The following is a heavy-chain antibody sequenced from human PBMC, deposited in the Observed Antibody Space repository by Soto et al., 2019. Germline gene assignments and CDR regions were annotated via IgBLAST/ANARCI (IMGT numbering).Heavy chain of an antibody. CDR3: ANDIRPNDY. CDR2: ISISGGNT. J-gene: IGHJ4*02. D-gene: IGHD4-17*01. CDR1: GLPFSSHA. V-gene: IGHV3-23*01. Sequence: EVQLLESGGGLVQPGGSLRLSCAASGLPFSSHAMSWVRQAPGKGLEWVSSISISGGNTYYADSVRGRFTISRDKSKNTMDLHMNSMTAEDTAIYYCANDIRPNDYWGQGTPVTVSS.